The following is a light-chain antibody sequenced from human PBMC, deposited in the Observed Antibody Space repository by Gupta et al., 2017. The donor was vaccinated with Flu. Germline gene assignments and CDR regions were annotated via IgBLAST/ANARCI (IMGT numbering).Light chain of an antibody. CDR1: QDITTW. J-gene: IGKJ4*01. V-gene: IGKV1-12*01. Sequence: DIQMTQSPSAVSASVGDRVTITCRASQDITTWLAWYQQKPGKVPKVLIYSASTVQSGVPSRFSGSGSGTEFTLTINSLQPEDVATYYCQHTHYVPLTFGGGTKVEIK. CDR3: QHTHYVPLT. CDR2: SAS.